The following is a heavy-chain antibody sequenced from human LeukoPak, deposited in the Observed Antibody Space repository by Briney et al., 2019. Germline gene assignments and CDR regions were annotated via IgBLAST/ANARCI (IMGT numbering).Heavy chain of an antibody. CDR2: IYYSGST. D-gene: IGHD4-23*01. J-gene: IGHJ4*02. CDR3: ASYYGGHFDY. V-gene: IGHV4-59*01. Sequence: SETLSLTCTVSGGSISSYYWSWIRQPPGKGLEWIGYIYYSGSTNYNPSLESRVTISVDTSKNQFSLKLSSVTAADTAVYYCASYYGGHFDYWGQGTLVTVSS. CDR1: GGSISSYY.